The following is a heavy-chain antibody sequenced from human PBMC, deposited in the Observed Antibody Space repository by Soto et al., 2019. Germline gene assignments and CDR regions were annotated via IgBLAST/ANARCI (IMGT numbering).Heavy chain of an antibody. V-gene: IGHV3-30*18. J-gene: IGHJ4*02. CDR1: GFTFSSYG. Sequence: QVQLVESGGGVVQPGRSLRLSCAASGFTFSSYGMHWVRQAPGKGLEWVAVISYDGSNKYYADSVKGRFTISRDNPKNTLYLQMNSLRAEDTAVYYCAKDRWVFRPHSSWFDYWGQGTLVTVSS. CDR2: ISYDGSNK. D-gene: IGHD6-13*01. CDR3: AKDRWVFRPHSSWFDY.